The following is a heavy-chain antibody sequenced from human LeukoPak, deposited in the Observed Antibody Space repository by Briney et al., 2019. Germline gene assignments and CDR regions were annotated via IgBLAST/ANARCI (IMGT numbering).Heavy chain of an antibody. CDR2: ISAAGSSK. CDR1: GFTFSAYA. J-gene: IGHJ4*02. V-gene: IGHV3-30*04. CDR3: AKDVTVVTGDY. D-gene: IGHD4-23*01. Sequence: PGGSLRLSCAASGFTFSAYAMHWVRQAPDKGLAWVAVISAAGSSKSYADSVKGRFTISRDNSKNMIYLQLNSLRTDDTAVYYCAKDVTVVTGDYWGQGTLVTVSS.